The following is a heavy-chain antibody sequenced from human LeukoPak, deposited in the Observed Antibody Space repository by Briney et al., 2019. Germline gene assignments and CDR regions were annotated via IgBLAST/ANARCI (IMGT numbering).Heavy chain of an antibody. CDR1: GFTFSSNS. J-gene: IGHJ3*02. D-gene: IGHD6-13*01. CDR3: ARGFGSNFDI. CDR2: IGSRSRTT. V-gene: IGHV3-48*02. Sequence: GGSLRLSCAASGFTFSSNSMNWVRQAPGKGLEWVSYIGSRSRTTYYADSVKGRFTISRDNAKNSLYLQMNSLRDEDTAVYYCARGFGSNFDIWGQGTVVTVSS.